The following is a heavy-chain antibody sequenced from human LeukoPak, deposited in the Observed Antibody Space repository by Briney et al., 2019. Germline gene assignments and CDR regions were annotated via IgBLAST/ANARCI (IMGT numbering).Heavy chain of an antibody. Sequence: SETLFLTCAVSGGSISSGGYSWSWIRQPPGKGLEWIGYIYHSGSTYYNPSLKSRVTISVDRSKNQFSLKLSSVTAADTAVYYCARVPTIVQYFDLWGRGTLVTVSS. J-gene: IGHJ2*01. CDR1: GGSISSGGYS. V-gene: IGHV4-30-2*01. CDR3: ARVPTIVQYFDL. CDR2: IYHSGST. D-gene: IGHD3-22*01.